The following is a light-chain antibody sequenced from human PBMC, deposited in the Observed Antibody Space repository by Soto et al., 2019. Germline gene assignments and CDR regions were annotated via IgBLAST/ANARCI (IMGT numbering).Light chain of an antibody. J-gene: IGLJ3*02. CDR1: SSDIGAYNS. CDR3: LSYTPSNPWV. V-gene: IGLV2-14*01. Sequence: QSVLTQPASVSESPGQAITIGCTGSSSDIGAYNSVCWYQQHTGKAPKLISYEVRIRPSGVSNRFSASKSGNTASLTISGLQAEDEADYYCLSYTPSNPWVFGGGTKLTVL. CDR2: EVR.